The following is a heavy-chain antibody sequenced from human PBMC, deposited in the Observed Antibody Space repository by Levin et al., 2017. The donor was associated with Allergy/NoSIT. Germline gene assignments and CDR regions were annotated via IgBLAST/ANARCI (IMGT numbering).Heavy chain of an antibody. CDR2: ISGTGSST. CDR3: AKRRKSETSGFYGNWFDS. CDR1: GFTFSSYA. D-gene: IGHD6-19*01. V-gene: IGHV3-23*01. Sequence: RAGGSLRLSCAASGFTFSSYAMSCVRQAPGKGLEWVSAISGTGSSTYYADSVKGRFTISRDNSKNTLYLQMNSLRAEDMAVYYCAKRRKSETSGFYGNWFDSWGQGTLVTVSS. J-gene: IGHJ5*01.